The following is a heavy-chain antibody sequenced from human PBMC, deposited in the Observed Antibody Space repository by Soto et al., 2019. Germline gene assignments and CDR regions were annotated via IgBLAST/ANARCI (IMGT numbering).Heavy chain of an antibody. CDR3: ARSPQAHSYAQFDS. D-gene: IGHD3-16*01. Sequence: QVQLQESGPRLVKPSETLSLTCTDSGCSLSNYYWSWIRQPAGQGLEWIGRVYTVGSTNYNPSLKSRVTISTDTTKHHFSLRLTSVTAADTGVYFCARSPQAHSYAQFDSWGQGRLVTVSS. V-gene: IGHV4-4*07. CDR1: GCSLSNYY. CDR2: VYTVGST. J-gene: IGHJ4*02.